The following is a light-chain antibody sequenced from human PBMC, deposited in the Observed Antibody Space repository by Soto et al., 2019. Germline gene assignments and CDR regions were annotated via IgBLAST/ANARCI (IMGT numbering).Light chain of an antibody. J-gene: IGLJ2*01. V-gene: IGLV4-69*01. CDR2: LNSDGSH. CDR3: QTWGTGIQV. CDR1: SGHSSYA. Sequence: QPVLTQSPSASASLGASVKLTCTLSSGHSSYAIAWHQQQPEKGPRYLMKLNSDGSHSKGDGIPDRFSVSSSGAERYLTISSLQSEDEADFSCQTWGTGIQVFGGGTKLTVL.